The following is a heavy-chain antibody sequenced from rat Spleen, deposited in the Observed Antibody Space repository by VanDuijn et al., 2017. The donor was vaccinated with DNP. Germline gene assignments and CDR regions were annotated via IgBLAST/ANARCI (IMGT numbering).Heavy chain of an antibody. D-gene: IGHD5-1*01. CDR3: AIQLGVFDY. CDR2: INSAGRI. CDR1: GHSITNDYR. Sequence: EVQLQESGPGLVTPSQSLSLTCSVTGHSITNDYRWNWLRKFPGNKLEWMGYINSAGRINYNPSLKSRISITRDTSKNQFFLQVNSVRSEDTATYYCAIQLGVFDYWGQGVMVIVSS. J-gene: IGHJ2*01. V-gene: IGHV3-3*01.